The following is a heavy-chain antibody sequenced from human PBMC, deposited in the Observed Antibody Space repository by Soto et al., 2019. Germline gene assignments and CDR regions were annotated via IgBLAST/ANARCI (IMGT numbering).Heavy chain of an antibody. Sequence: GGSLRLSCVASGFTLTNFWMHWVRQVPGKGLVWVSRIDTSGTSTSYADSVKGRFTISRDNAKSTVTLQMNSLRAEDTGVYYCARESWHFDGWSQGSLVTVAS. CDR2: IDTSGTST. CDR3: ARESWHFDG. J-gene: IGHJ4*02. V-gene: IGHV3-74*01. CDR1: GFTLTNFW.